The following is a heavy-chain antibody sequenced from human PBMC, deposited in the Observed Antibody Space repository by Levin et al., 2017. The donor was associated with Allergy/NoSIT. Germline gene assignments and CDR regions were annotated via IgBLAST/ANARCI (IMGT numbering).Heavy chain of an antibody. CDR1: RNTFTSYG. CDR3: ARVVYDILTGHRYHHYGMDV. CDR2: ISFDSDYT. D-gene: IGHD3-9*01. V-gene: IGHV1-18*04. J-gene: IGHJ6*02. Sequence: KPGESLKISCRASRNTFTSYGIAWVRQAPGQGLEWLGWISFDSDYTNYAQKFQGRVSMSTDRLTSTAYMELRSLTSDDAAVYYCARVVYDILTGHRYHHYGMDVWGQGTAVSVSS.